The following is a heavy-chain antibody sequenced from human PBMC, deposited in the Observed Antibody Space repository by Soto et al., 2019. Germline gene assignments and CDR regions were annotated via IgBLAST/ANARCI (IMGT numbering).Heavy chain of an antibody. Sequence: GGSLRLSCVASGFTFSTYAMSWICQAPGRGLEWVSAISSGSGSTSYADSVKGRFTISRDNLKNTLYLQMSILRAEDTAFYYFAKDKGSGWTKNVFDPWGQGPLVTVS. V-gene: IGHV3-23*01. CDR2: ISSGSGST. CDR3: AKDKGSGWTKNVFDP. D-gene: IGHD6-19*01. CDR1: GFTFSTYA. J-gene: IGHJ5*02.